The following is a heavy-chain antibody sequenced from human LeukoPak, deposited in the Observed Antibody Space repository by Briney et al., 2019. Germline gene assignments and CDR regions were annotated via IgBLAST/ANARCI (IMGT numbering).Heavy chain of an antibody. J-gene: IGHJ6*02. CDR2: IRNRANNYAT. CDR1: GFTFSYAF. CDR3: SGYDYGMDV. Sequence: GGSLRLSCEASGFTFSYAFMTWVRQAPGKGLEWVGSIRNRANNYATVYSASVEGRFSMSRDDSKNTAYLQMNSLKTEDTAIYYCSGYDYGMDVWGQGTTVTVSS. V-gene: IGHV3-73*01.